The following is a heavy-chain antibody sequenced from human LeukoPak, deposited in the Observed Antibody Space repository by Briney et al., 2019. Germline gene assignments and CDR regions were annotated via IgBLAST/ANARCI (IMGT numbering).Heavy chain of an antibody. J-gene: IGHJ6*01. Sequence: GGSLRLSCAASGFTFSSYGMHWVRQAPGKGLECVAVIWYDGSNKYYADSVKGRLPISRDNSKNTLYLQMNSLRAEDTAVYYCARPRVSGWDYARPGGMDVWGEGTTVTVSS. V-gene: IGHV3-33*01. CDR3: ARPRVSGWDYARPGGMDV. CDR1: GFTFSSYG. D-gene: IGHD6-19*01. CDR2: IWYDGSNK.